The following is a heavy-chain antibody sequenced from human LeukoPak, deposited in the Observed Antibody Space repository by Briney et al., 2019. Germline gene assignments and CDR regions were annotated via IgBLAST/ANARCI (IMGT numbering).Heavy chain of an antibody. D-gene: IGHD5-18*01. Sequence: SETLSLTCAVYGGSFSGYYWSWIRQPPGKGLEWIGEINHSGSTNYNPSLKSRVTISVDTSKNQFSLKLSSVTAADTAVYYCARSRGYSYGYIDYWGQGTLVTVSS. CDR1: GGSFSGYY. CDR3: ARSRGYSYGYIDY. CDR2: INHSGST. V-gene: IGHV4-34*01. J-gene: IGHJ4*02.